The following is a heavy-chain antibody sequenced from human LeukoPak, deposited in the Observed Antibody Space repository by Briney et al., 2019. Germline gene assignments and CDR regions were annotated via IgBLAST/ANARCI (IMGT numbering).Heavy chain of an antibody. CDR2: FDPEDGET. CDR1: GYTLTELS. J-gene: IGHJ4*02. Sequence: ASVKVSCKVSGYTLTELSMHWVRQAPGKGREWMGGFDPEDGETIYAQKFQGRVTMTEDTSTDTAYMELSSLRSEDTAVYYCATDPYYYDSSGYQYWGQGTLVTVSS. D-gene: IGHD3-22*01. V-gene: IGHV1-24*01. CDR3: ATDPYYYDSSGYQY.